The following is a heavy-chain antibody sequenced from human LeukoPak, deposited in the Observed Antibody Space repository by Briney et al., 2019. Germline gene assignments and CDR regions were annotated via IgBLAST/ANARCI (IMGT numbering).Heavy chain of an antibody. J-gene: IGHJ4*02. D-gene: IGHD6-19*01. CDR3: ARDTSGWAPFDY. V-gene: IGHV4-59*01. Sequence: SETLSLTCSVSGDSISSYYWTWIRQPPGKGLEWIGYIYYSGSTNYNPSLKSRVTISVDTSKNQFSLKLSSVTAEDTAVYYCARDTSGWAPFDYWGQGTLVTVSS. CDR1: GDSISSYY. CDR2: IYYSGST.